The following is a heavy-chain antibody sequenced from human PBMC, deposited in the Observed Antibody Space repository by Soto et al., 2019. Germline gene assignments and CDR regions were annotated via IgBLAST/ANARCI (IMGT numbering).Heavy chain of an antibody. CDR2: IYYSGST. CDR3: VLTPPSPFDY. Sequence: QLQLQESVPGLVKPSETLSLTCTGSGGSISSNSYYWSWIRQPPGKGLEWIGSIYYSGSTYYNPSHTSRVTMSVDTSKNQFSLKLRSVTAADTAVYYCVLTPPSPFDYSGQGTLIIVSS. CDR1: GGSISSNSYY. D-gene: IGHD2-15*01. J-gene: IGHJ4*02. V-gene: IGHV4-39*01.